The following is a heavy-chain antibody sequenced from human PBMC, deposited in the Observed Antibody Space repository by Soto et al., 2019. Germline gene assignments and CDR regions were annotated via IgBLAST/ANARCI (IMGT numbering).Heavy chain of an antibody. V-gene: IGHV4-34*01. CDR2: INHSGST. CDR1: GGSFSGYY. D-gene: IGHD2-2*01. Sequence: QVQLQQWGAGLLKPSETLSLTCAVYGGSFSGYYWSWIRQPPGKGLEWIGEINHSGSTNYNPSLKSHVTISVDTSKNQFSLKLSSVTAADTAVYYCARYCSSTSCSGGVDYWGQGTLVTVSS. CDR3: ARYCSSTSCSGGVDY. J-gene: IGHJ4*02.